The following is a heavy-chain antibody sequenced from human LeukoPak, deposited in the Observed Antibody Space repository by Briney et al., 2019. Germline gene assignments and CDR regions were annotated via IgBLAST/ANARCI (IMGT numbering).Heavy chain of an antibody. V-gene: IGHV3-21*01. D-gene: IGHD4-17*01. Sequence: GGSLRLSCAASGFIFSSYTMNWVRQAPGKGPEWVSCISGSSSYIYYADSVKGRFTISRDNAKNSLYLQMNSLRAEDTAVYYCARDHGDYTSYFDYWGQGTLVTVSS. J-gene: IGHJ4*02. CDR1: GFIFSSYT. CDR3: ARDHGDYTSYFDY. CDR2: ISGSSSYI.